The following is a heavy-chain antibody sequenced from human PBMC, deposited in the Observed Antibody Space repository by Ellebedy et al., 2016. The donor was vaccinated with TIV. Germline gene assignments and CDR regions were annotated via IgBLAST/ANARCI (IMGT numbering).Heavy chain of an antibody. CDR3: VRDQMESSYPFDY. Sequence: GESLKISCAASGFSFSSYSMHWVRQAPGKGLVWVSRIHSDGRTTSYADSVKGRFTISRDSAKNMLYLQMNSLRAEDTAVFYCVRDQMESSYPFDYWGQGTLVTVSP. CDR1: GFSFSSYS. V-gene: IGHV3-74*01. J-gene: IGHJ4*02. CDR2: IHSDGRTT. D-gene: IGHD5-24*01.